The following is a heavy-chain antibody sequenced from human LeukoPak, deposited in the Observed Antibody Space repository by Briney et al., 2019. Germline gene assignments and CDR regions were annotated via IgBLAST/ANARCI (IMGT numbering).Heavy chain of an antibody. V-gene: IGHV4-34*01. CDR1: GGSFSGYY. Sequence: SETLSLTCAVYGGSFSGYYWSWIRQPPGKGLEWIGEINHSGSTNYNPSLKSRVTISVDTSKNQFSLKLSSVTAADTAVYYCARGAPRNLRYFDWLYYFDYWGQGALVTVSS. CDR3: ARGAPRNLRYFDWLYYFDY. D-gene: IGHD3-9*01. CDR2: INHSGST. J-gene: IGHJ4*02.